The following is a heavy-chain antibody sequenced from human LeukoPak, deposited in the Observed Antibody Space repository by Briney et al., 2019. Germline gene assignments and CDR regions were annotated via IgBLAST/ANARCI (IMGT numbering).Heavy chain of an antibody. V-gene: IGHV4-59*08. J-gene: IGHJ4*02. CDR3: ARQSGVVTAIRFDY. D-gene: IGHD2-21*02. Sequence: SETLSLTCTVSGGSISSYYWSWIRQPPGKGLEWIGYIYYSGSTNYNPSLKSRVTISVDTSKNQFSLKLSSVTAADTAVYYCARQSGVVTAIRFDYWGQGTLVTVSS. CDR2: IYYSGST. CDR1: GGSISSYY.